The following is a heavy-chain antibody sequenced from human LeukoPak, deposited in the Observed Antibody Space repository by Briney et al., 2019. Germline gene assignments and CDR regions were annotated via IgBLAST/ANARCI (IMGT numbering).Heavy chain of an antibody. J-gene: IGHJ6*03. CDR1: GGTFSSYA. D-gene: IGHD3-10*01. V-gene: IGHV1-69*13. Sequence: ASVKVSCKASGGTFSSYAISWVRQAPGQGLEWMGGIIPIFGTANYAQKFQGRVTITADESTSTAYMELSSLRSEDTAVYYCARDNWRDRAEAPVITISSGDYYMDVWGKGTTVTISS. CDR3: ARDNWRDRAEAPVITISSGDYYMDV. CDR2: IIPIFGTA.